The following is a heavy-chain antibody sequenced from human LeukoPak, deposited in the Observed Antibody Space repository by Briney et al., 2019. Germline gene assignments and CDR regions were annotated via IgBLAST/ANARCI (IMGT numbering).Heavy chain of an antibody. V-gene: IGHV3-30*02. CDR3: AKDGGGYYPSYYYYMDV. CDR1: GFTLSSYE. CDR2: IRYDGSNK. Sequence: GGSLRLSCTVSGFTLSSYEMSWIRQAPGKGLEWVAFIRYDGSNKYYADSVKGRFTISRDNSKNTLYLQMNSLRAEDTAVYYCAKDGGGYYPSYYYYMDVWGKGTTVTISS. D-gene: IGHD3-22*01. J-gene: IGHJ6*03.